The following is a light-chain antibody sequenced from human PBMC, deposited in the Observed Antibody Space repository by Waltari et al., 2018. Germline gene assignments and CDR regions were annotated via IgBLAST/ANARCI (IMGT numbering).Light chain of an antibody. CDR1: QSIGNY. J-gene: IGKJ1*01. V-gene: IGKV1-39*01. CDR3: QETYSSPPST. Sequence: DIQVTQSPSSRSAPVGDRVSITCRASQSIGNYLNWYQHKPGKAPKLLIYSASSLQSGVPSRFSGSGSGTDFTLTITSLQPEDFATYYCQETYSSPPSTFGPGTKVESK. CDR2: SAS.